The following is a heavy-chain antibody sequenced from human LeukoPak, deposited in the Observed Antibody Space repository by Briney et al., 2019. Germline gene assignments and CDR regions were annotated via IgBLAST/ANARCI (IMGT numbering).Heavy chain of an antibody. V-gene: IGHV4-30-2*01. J-gene: IGHJ2*01. CDR1: GGSISSGGYS. CDR3: ARDEGVGYFDL. Sequence: PSQTLSLTCAVSGGSISSGGYSWSWIRQPPGKGLEWIGYIYHSGSTHYNPSLKSRVTISVDRSKNQFSLKLSSVTAADTAVYYCARDEGVGYFDLWGRGTLVTVSS. CDR2: IYHSGST.